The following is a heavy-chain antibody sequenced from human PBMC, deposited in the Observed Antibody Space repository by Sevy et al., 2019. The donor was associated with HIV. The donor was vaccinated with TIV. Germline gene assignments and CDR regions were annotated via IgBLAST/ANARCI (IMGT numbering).Heavy chain of an antibody. CDR3: TRLTGDPGWYFDL. CDR1: GFTFTGSA. J-gene: IGHJ2*01. Sequence: GGSLRLSCAASGFTFTGSAMHWVRQASGKGLEWVGRIRGKPNNYATAYAASVKGRFTNSRDDSDSTAYLQINNLKTEDTALYYCTRLTGDPGWYFDLCGRGTLVTVSS. V-gene: IGHV3-73*01. D-gene: IGHD7-27*01. CDR2: IRGKPNNYAT.